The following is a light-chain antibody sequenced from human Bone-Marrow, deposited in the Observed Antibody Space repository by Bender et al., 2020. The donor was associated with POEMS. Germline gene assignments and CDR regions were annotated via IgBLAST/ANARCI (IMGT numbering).Light chain of an antibody. J-gene: IGLJ3*02. CDR1: NIAGRS. CDR3: QVWDTSSDLWV. Sequence: SYVLTQPPSVSVAPGQTARITCGGNNIAGRSVHWYQQKPGQAPVLVVYDDSDRPSGIPERFSGSNSGNTATLTISRVEAGDEADYSCQVWDTSSDLWVFGGGTKLTVL. CDR2: DDS. V-gene: IGLV3-21*02.